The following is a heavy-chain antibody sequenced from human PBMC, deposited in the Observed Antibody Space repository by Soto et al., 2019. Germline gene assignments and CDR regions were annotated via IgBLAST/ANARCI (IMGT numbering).Heavy chain of an antibody. CDR2: IDPSDSYT. V-gene: IGHV5-10-1*01. D-gene: IGHD3-22*01. J-gene: IGHJ4*02. Sequence: EVQLVQSGAEVKKPGESLRISCKGSGYSFTSYWISWVRQMPGKGLEWMGRIDPSDSYTNYSPSFQGHVTISADKSISTAYLQWSSLKASDTAMYYCETAMIVVVMPDYWGQGTLVTVSS. CDR3: ETAMIVVVMPDY. CDR1: GYSFTSYW.